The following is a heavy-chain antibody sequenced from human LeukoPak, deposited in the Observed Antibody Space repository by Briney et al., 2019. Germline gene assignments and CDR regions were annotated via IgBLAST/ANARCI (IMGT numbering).Heavy chain of an antibody. J-gene: IGHJ5*02. CDR2: IDPSDSYT. CDR3: APHRGGLEDLTFDP. CDR1: GYSFTSYW. Sequence: GESLRISCKGSGYSFTSYWISWVRQMPGKGLEWMRTIDPSDSYTNYSPSFQGHVTISADKSISTAYLQWSSLKASDTAMYYCAPHRGGLEDLTFDPWGQGTLVTVSS. D-gene: IGHD3-10*01. V-gene: IGHV5-10-1*01.